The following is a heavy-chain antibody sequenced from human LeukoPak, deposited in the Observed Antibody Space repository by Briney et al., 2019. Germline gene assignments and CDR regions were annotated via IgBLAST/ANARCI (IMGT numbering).Heavy chain of an antibody. CDR1: GYTFTGYY. D-gene: IGHD3-10*01. V-gene: IGHV1-2*02. Sequence: ASVKVSCKASGYTFTGYYMHWVRQAPGQGLEWMGWINPNSGGTNYAQKFQGRVTMTRDTSISTAYMALSRLRSDDTGVYYCAREFEYYYGSGSFDYWGQGTLVTVSS. J-gene: IGHJ4*02. CDR3: AREFEYYYGSGSFDY. CDR2: INPNSGGT.